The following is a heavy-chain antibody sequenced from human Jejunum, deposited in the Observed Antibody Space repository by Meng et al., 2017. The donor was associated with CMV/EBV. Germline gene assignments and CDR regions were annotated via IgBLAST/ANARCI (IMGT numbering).Heavy chain of an antibody. CDR2: ISPYNGNT. D-gene: IGHD3-16*01. Sequence: SGYTCSRFGISWVRPAPGQGLEWMRWISPYNGNTNQAQKLQGSVTMTTDTSTSTAYMELRSLRSDDTAVYYCVRNMLVTSGVMTAFDYWGQGTLVTVSS. CDR3: VRNMLVTSGVMTAFDY. V-gene: IGHV1-18*01. J-gene: IGHJ4*02. CDR1: GYTCSRFG.